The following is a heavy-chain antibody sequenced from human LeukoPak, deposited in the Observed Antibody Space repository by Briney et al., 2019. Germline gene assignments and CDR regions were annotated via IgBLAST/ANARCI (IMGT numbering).Heavy chain of an antibody. CDR2: LNEDGRKI. V-gene: IGHV3-7*01. CDR3: ASSSYPCSSS. D-gene: IGHD3-10*02. CDR1: GFTFTNYW. J-gene: IGHJ5*02. Sequence: SGGPLRLSCAASGFTFTNYWMIWVRQAPGKGLEWVANLNEDGRKIHYLGSVEGRFTISKDNAKNSVFLQMNSLRADDTAMYYSASSSYPCSSSWGQGTLVTAS.